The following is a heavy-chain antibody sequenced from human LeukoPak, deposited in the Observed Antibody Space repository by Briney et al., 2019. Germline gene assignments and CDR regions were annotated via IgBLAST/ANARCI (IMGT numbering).Heavy chain of an antibody. V-gene: IGHV1-3*01. Sequence: ASVKVSCKASGYTFTSYAMHWVRQAPGQRLEWMGWINAGNGNTKYSQKFQGRVTITRDTSASTAYMELSSLRSEDTAVYYCVRGIAAADDYYYGMDVWGQGTTVTVSS. D-gene: IGHD6-13*01. J-gene: IGHJ6*02. CDR2: INAGNGNT. CDR1: GYTFTSYA. CDR3: VRGIAAADDYYYGMDV.